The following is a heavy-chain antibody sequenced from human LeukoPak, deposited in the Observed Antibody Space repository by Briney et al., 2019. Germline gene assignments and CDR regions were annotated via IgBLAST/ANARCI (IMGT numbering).Heavy chain of an antibody. CDR1: GFTFSDYA. Sequence: PGGSLRLSCAASGFTFSDYALRWVRQAPGRGLEWVATLSGSGAGTYYSDSVQGRFTISRDNSKSTLFLQMNSLRAEDTAFYYCAKAELGVDTFFDYWGQGTLVTVSS. V-gene: IGHV3-23*01. J-gene: IGHJ4*02. D-gene: IGHD3-3*01. CDR3: AKAELGVDTFFDY. CDR2: LSGSGAGT.